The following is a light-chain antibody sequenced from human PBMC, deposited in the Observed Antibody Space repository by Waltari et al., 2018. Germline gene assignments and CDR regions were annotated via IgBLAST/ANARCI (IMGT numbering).Light chain of an antibody. CDR2: DVS. V-gene: IGLV2-11*01. CDR3: SSYAGSNTFL. CDR1: SSDIGGYNY. J-gene: IGLJ2*01. Sequence: QAALTQPPSVSGSPGQSVTISCTGTSSDIGGYNYVSWYQQHPGKAPKLMIYDVSKRPSWVSDRFSGSKSGNTASLTISGLQAEDEADYYCSSYAGSNTFLFGGGTRLTVL.